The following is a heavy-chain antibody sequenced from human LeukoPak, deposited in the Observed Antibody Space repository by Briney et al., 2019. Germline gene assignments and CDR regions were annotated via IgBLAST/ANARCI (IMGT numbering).Heavy chain of an antibody. CDR2: ISGYSGNT. CDR3: ARDYRGSYYFY. D-gene: IGHD1-26*01. V-gene: IGHV1-18*01. J-gene: IGHJ4*02. CDR1: VYTFTTYG. Sequence: GASVNVSCKCSVYTFTTYGISWVGQAPGQGLDWVGWISGYSGNTGYAQKFQDRVTMTTDPSTSTAYMELRSLTSDDTAVYYCARDYRGSYYFYWGQGTLVTVSS.